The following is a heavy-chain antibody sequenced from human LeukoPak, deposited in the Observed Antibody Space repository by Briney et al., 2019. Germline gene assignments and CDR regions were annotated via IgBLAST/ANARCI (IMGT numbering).Heavy chain of an antibody. CDR2: INHSGST. CDR1: GGSLSGYY. Sequence: SETLSLTCAVYGGSLSGYYWSWIRQPPGKGLEWIGEINHSGSTNYNPSLKSRVTISVDTSKNQFSLKLSSVTAADTAVYYCAREYSYGYFPFDYWGQGTLVTVSS. J-gene: IGHJ4*02. CDR3: AREYSYGYFPFDY. V-gene: IGHV4-34*01. D-gene: IGHD5-18*01.